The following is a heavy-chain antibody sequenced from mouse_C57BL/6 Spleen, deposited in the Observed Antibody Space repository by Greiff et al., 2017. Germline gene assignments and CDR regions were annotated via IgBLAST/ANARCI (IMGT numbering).Heavy chain of an antibody. CDR1: GYTFTSYW. Sequence: VQLQQPGAELVRPGSSVKLSCKASGYTFTSYWMDWVKQRPGQGLEWIGNIYPSDSETHYNQKFKDKATLTVDKSSSTAYMQLSSLTSEDSAVYYCARSGWDRFAYWGQGTLVTVSA. D-gene: IGHD4-1*01. CDR3: ARSGWDRFAY. CDR2: IYPSDSET. J-gene: IGHJ3*01. V-gene: IGHV1-61*01.